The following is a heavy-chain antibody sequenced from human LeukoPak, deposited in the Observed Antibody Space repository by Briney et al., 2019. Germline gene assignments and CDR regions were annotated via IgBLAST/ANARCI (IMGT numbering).Heavy chain of an antibody. Sequence: GASVQVSCKASGYTFTSYGISGVRQAPGQGLEWMGWVSAYNGNTNYAQKLQGRVTMTTDTSTSTAYMELRSLRSDDTAVYYCAREITMVRGVIITPPWFDPWGQGTLVTVSS. CDR2: VSAYNGNT. CDR1: GYTFTSYG. D-gene: IGHD3-10*01. CDR3: AREITMVRGVIITPPWFDP. V-gene: IGHV1-18*01. J-gene: IGHJ5*02.